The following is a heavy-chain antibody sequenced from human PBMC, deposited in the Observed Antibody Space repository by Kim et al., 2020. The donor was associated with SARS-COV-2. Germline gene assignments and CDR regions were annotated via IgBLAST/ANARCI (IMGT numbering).Heavy chain of an antibody. J-gene: IGHJ6*02. D-gene: IGHD3-3*01. CDR2: MNPNSGNT. Sequence: ASVKVSCKASGYTFTSYDINWVRQATGQGLEWMGWMNPNSGNTGYAQKFQGRVTMTRNTSISTAYMELSSLRTEDTAVYYCARRARPRITIFGVDVYGMDVWGQGTTVTVSS. CDR1: GYTFTSYD. CDR3: ARRARPRITIFGVDVYGMDV. V-gene: IGHV1-8*01.